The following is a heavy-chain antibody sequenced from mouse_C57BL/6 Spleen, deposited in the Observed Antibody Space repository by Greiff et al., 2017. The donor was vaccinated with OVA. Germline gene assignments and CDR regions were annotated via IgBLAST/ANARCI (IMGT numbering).Heavy chain of an antibody. D-gene: IGHD2-1*01. V-gene: IGHV1-50*01. CDR3: ARRDGNYGGAMDY. CDR1: GYTFTSYW. CDR2: IDPSDSYT. Sequence: QVQLQQPGAELVKPGASVKLSCKASGYTFTSYWMQWVKQRPGQGLEWIGEIDPSDSYTNYNQKFKGKATLTVDTSSITAYMQLSSLTSEDSAVYYCARRDGNYGGAMDYWGQGTSVTVSS. J-gene: IGHJ4*01.